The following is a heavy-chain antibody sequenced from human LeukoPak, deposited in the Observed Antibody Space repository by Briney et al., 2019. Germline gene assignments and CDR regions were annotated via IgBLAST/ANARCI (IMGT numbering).Heavy chain of an antibody. J-gene: IGHJ4*02. Sequence: GGSLRLSCAASGAASGFTFSHSWMTWVHQAPGKGLEWVANIKEDGRVTNYVDSVKGRFTISRDNAKNSLSLQVNSLRDEDTAVYYCARDSGYNAFDYWGQGTLVTVSS. CDR2: IKEDGRVT. CDR3: ARDSGYNAFDY. D-gene: IGHD5-12*01. CDR1: GFTFSHSW. V-gene: IGHV3-7*05.